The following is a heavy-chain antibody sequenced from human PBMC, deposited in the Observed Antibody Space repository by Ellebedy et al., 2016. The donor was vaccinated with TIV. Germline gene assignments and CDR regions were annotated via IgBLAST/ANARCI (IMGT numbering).Heavy chain of an antibody. CDR2: IYPGDSDT. Sequence: GGSLRLXCKGSGYNFSTYWIGWVRQMPGKGLEWMGIIYPGDSDTKYSPSFQGQVTISADKSISTAYLQWSSLKASDTAMYYCARGGDSVSWTNWFDPWGHGTLVTVSS. CDR1: GYNFSTYW. J-gene: IGHJ5*02. CDR3: ARGGDSVSWTNWFDP. V-gene: IGHV5-51*01. D-gene: IGHD6-13*01.